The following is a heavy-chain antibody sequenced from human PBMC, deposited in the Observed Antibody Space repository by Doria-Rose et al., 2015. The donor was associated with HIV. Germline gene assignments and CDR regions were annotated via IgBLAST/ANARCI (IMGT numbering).Heavy chain of an antibody. D-gene: IGHD6-13*01. Sequence: QITLKESGPALVKPTETLTLTCTVSGVSLSSPGMGVSWIRQPPGKALEWLATIFPDDERSYKTSLKSRLTISRGTFKSQVVLTMTDMDPVDTATYYCARIKSSRWYHKYYFDFWGQGTLVIVSA. CDR1: GVSLSSPGMG. CDR3: ARIKSSRWYHKYYFDF. CDR2: IFPDDER. V-gene: IGHV2-26*01. J-gene: IGHJ4*02.